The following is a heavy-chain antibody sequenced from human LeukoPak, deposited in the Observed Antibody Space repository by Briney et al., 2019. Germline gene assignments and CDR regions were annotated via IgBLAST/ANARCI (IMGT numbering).Heavy chain of an antibody. D-gene: IGHD2-2*01. V-gene: IGHV3-53*01. Sequence: GGSLRLSCAGSGFSVSDNYMTWVRQAPGKGPEWVSVTYSGGTTYYADSVEGRFTISRDSAKNTLYLQMNSLRTEDTAVYSCAKEGGLGYCSTTSCAFAHWGRGTLVTVSS. CDR2: TYSGGTT. CDR3: AKEGGLGYCSTTSCAFAH. CDR1: GFSVSDNY. J-gene: IGHJ4*02.